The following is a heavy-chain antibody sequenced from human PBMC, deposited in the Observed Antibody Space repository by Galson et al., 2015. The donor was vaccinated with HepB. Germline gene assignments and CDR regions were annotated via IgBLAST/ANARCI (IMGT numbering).Heavy chain of an antibody. J-gene: IGHJ3*02. CDR1: GFTFSNAW. CDR2: IKSKTDGGTT. D-gene: IGHD2-15*01. CDR3: TTDPFWGVVVVAARLGAFDI. Sequence: SLRLSCAASGFTFSNAWMSWVRQAPGKGLEWVGRIKSKTDGGTTDYAAPVKGRFTISRDDSKNTLYLQMNSLKTEDTAVYYCTTDPFWGVVVVAARLGAFDIWGQGTMVTVSS. V-gene: IGHV3-15*01.